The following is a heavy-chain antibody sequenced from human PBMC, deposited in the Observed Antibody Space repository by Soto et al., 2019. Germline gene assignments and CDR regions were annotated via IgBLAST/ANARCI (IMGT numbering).Heavy chain of an antibody. D-gene: IGHD3-10*01. V-gene: IGHV4-39*01. CDR1: GGSISSSSYY. Sequence: PSETLSLTCTVSGGSISSSSYYWGWIRQPPGKGLEWIGSIYYSGSTYYNPSLKGRVTISVDTSKNQFSLKLSSVTAADTAVYYCARPYYGSGSSDYWGQGTLVTVSS. CDR2: IYYSGST. CDR3: ARPYYGSGSSDY. J-gene: IGHJ4*02.